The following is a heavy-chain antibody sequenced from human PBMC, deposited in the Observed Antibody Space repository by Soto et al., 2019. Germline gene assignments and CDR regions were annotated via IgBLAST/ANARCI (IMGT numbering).Heavy chain of an antibody. V-gene: IGHV4-59*08. CDR1: GGSINSYY. CDR2: IYYSGST. CDR3: SRLYGLDAFDL. Sequence: QVQLQESGPGLVKPSETLSLTCTVCGGSINSYYWSWIRQPPGKGLEWIGYIYYSGSTNYNPSLKSRVTLSVDTSTILFSLMLSSVTAADTAVYYCSRLYGLDAFDLWGQGTMVTVSS. D-gene: IGHD3-16*02. J-gene: IGHJ3*01.